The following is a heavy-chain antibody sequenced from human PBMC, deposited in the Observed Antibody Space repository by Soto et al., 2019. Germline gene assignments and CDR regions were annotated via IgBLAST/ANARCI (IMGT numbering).Heavy chain of an antibody. CDR1: GGSSSSSSYY. Sequence: SETLSLTCTVAGGSSSSSSYYRGWIRQPPGKGLEWIGSIYYSGSTYYNPSLKSRVTISVDTSKNQFSLKLSSVTAADTAVYYCARLLLRFLEWLLHLLYYYMDVWGKGTTVTVS. D-gene: IGHD3-3*01. CDR3: ARLLLRFLEWLLHLLYYYMDV. J-gene: IGHJ6*03. V-gene: IGHV4-39*01. CDR2: IYYSGST.